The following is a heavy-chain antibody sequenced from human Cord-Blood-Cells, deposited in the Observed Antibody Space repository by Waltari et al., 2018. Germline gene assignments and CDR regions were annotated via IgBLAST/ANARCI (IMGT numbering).Heavy chain of an antibody. D-gene: IGHD6-13*01. V-gene: IGHV4-39*01. Sequence: QLQLQESGPGLVKPSETLSLTCTVSGGSISSSSYYWGWIRQPPGEGLGWIGSMCSSGGTTYNPSLKSRVTISVDTSKNQFSLKLGSVTAADTAVYYCARHEAAAGTCDYWGQGTLVTVSS. J-gene: IGHJ4*02. CDR2: MCSSGGT. CDR1: GGSISSSSYY. CDR3: ARHEAAAGTCDY.